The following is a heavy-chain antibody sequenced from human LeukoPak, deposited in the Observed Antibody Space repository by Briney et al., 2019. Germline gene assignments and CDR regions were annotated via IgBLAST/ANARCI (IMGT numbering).Heavy chain of an antibody. J-gene: IGHJ4*02. Sequence: ASVKVSCKASGYPFDNFGLTWVRQAPGQGLEWMGWISAYNGNTHYAQKFRDRLTMTTDTSTRTAYLELRSLKSDDTAVYYCARDRLGGDLTGECLYWGQGSRVTVSS. D-gene: IGHD4-17*01. CDR2: ISAYNGNT. CDR3: ARDRLGGDLTGECLY. V-gene: IGHV1-18*01. CDR1: GYPFDNFG.